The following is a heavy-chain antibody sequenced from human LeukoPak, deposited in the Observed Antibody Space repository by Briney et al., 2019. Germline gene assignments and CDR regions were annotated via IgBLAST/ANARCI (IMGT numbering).Heavy chain of an antibody. V-gene: IGHV4-59*10. CDR3: ARVDLRAAFFDY. CDR1: GGPFSGYY. J-gene: IGHJ4*02. Sequence: SETLSLTCAVYGGPFSGYYWSWIRQPPGKGLEWIGRIYTSGNTGYNPSLKSRVTMSVDTSKNQFSLNLSSVTAADTAVYYCARVDLRAAFFDYWGQGTLVTVSS. D-gene: IGHD5-12*01. CDR2: IYTSGNT.